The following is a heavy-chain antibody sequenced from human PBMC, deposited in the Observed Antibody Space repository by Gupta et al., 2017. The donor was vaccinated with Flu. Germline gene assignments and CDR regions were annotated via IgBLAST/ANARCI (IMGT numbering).Heavy chain of an antibody. J-gene: IGHJ5*02. V-gene: IGHV4-34*01. Sequence: WTWIRRSPRRGLEWIGEINHRESVNYNPSLQSRVTISIDTSNNQFSLKLRSVTAADTAIYYCARGQMGGVAEAGKSPWFDPWGQGKLVTVSS. D-gene: IGHD6-13*01. CDR3: ARGQMGGVAEAGKSPWFDP. CDR2: INHRESV.